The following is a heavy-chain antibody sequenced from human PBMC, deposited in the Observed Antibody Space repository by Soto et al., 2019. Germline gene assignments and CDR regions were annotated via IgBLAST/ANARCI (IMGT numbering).Heavy chain of an antibody. Sequence: ASVKVSCKASGYTFTGYYMHWVRQAPGQGLEWMGWINPNSGGTNYAQKFQGWVTMTRDTSISTAYMELSRLRSDDTAVYYCARDSGGDILPGYFDYWGQGTLVTVSS. J-gene: IGHJ4*02. CDR3: ARDSGGDILPGYFDY. D-gene: IGHD3-9*01. V-gene: IGHV1-2*04. CDR1: GYTFTGYY. CDR2: INPNSGGT.